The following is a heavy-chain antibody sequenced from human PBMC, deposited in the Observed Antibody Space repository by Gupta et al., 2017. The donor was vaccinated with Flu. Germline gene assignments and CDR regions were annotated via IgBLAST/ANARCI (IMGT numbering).Heavy chain of an antibody. CDR3: AKDMSIGASTTYYYYYCLDV. D-gene: IGHD6-6*01. V-gene: IGHV3-30*18. CDR2: VSYYVSSE. Sequence: GLELVAVVSYYVSSEKYADSVKGRFTISRDNSKTTLYLQMNSLRAEYTAVYYCAKDMSIGASTTYYYYYCLDVWGQGTTVTVSS. J-gene: IGHJ6*02.